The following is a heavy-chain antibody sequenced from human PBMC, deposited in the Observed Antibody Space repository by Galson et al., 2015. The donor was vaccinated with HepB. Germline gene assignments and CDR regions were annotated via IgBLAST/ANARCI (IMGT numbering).Heavy chain of an antibody. V-gene: IGHV3-30*04. D-gene: IGHD6-19*01. CDR3: AKERQWVANYYYYGIDV. CDR2: ISYDGSNK. CDR1: GFTFSDYP. J-gene: IGHJ6*02. Sequence: SLRLSCAASGFTFSDYPMHWVRQAPGKGLEWVAVISYDGSNKYYADSVKGRFTVSKDKSNKKVDLQMNSLRPEDTAVYYCAKERQWVANYYYYGIDVWGQGTTVTVSS.